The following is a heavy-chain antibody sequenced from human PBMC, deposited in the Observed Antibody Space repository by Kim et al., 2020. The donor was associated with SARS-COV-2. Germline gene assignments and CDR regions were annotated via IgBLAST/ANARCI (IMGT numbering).Heavy chain of an antibody. CDR1: GGSISSSSYY. CDR2: IYYSGST. V-gene: IGHV4-39*01. CDR3: ARLGVPSLRSFDY. D-gene: IGHD3-10*01. Sequence: SETLSLTCTVSGGSISSSSYYWGWIRQPPGKGLEWIGSIYYSGSTYYNPPLKSRVTISVDTSKNQFSLKLSSVTAADTAVYYCARLGVPSLRSFDYWGQGTLVTVSS. J-gene: IGHJ4*02.